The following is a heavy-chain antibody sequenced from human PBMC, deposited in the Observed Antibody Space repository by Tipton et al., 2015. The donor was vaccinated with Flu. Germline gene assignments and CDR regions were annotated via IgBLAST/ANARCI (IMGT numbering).Heavy chain of an antibody. D-gene: IGHD6-19*01. V-gene: IGHV3-48*03. CDR1: GFTISTYE. J-gene: IGHJ6*02. CDR3: ARELPYSSGWYPPRMDV. CDR2: IDGVGATT. Sequence: SLRLSCAASGFTISTYEMSWVRQAPGKGLEWVSYIDGVGATTYYADSVKGRFTISRDNAKNSLYLQMNSLRAEDTALYYCARELPYSSGWYPPRMDVWGPATTGTV.